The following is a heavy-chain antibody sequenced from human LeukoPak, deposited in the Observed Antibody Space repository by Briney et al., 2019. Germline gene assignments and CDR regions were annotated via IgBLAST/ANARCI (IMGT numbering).Heavy chain of an antibody. CDR2: TSGSGGST. D-gene: IGHD1-14*01. V-gene: IGHV3-23*01. CDR1: GFTFSSYA. Sequence: GGSLRLSCAASGFTFSSYAMHWVRQAPGKGLEWVSTTSGSGGSTYYADSVKGRFTISRDNSKNTLYLQMNSLRAEDTAVYYCAKDIISSRDAFDIWGQGTMVTVSS. J-gene: IGHJ3*02. CDR3: AKDIISSRDAFDI.